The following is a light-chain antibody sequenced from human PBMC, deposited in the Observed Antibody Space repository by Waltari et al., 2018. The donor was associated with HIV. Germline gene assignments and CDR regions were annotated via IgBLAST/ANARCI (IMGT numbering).Light chain of an antibody. CDR2: WAS. J-gene: IGKJ2*02. Sequence: DIVMTQSPDSLTVSLGERATINCKSSQGISVNSNNKNYLAWYQQRPGQSPRLLIYWASTRGSGVPVRVRGAGSRTNSSLTISNLRPEDVAVYYCQQYYTTPCTFGQGSRLEI. CDR3: QQYYTTPCT. CDR1: QGISVNSNNKNY. V-gene: IGKV4-1*01.